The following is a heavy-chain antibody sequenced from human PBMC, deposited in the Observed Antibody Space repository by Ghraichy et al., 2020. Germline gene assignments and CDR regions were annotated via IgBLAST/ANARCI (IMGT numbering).Heavy chain of an antibody. Sequence: SETLSLTCTVSGGSISSSSYYWGWIRQPPGKGLEWIGSIYYSGSTYYNPSLKSRVTISVDTSKNQFSLKLSSVTAADTAVYYCARQRREPYSSGQTRVVGWYFDLWGRGTLVTVSS. CDR3: ARQRREPYSSGQTRVVGWYFDL. D-gene: IGHD6-19*01. J-gene: IGHJ2*01. CDR1: GGSISSSSYY. V-gene: IGHV4-39*01. CDR2: IYYSGST.